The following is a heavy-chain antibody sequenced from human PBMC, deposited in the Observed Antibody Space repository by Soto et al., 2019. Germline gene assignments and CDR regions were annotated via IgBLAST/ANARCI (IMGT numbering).Heavy chain of an antibody. D-gene: IGHD3-3*01. J-gene: IGHJ3*02. CDR3: ASQPSLITIFGVVIRGTDAFDI. V-gene: IGHV1-18*01. CDR2: ISPYDGNT. CDR1: GYSFANYG. Sequence: ASVKVSCKASGYSFANYGISWVRQAPGQGLEWVGWISPYDGNTKYAQKFQGRVTMTRNTSISTAYMELSSLRSEDTAVYYCASQPSLITIFGVVIRGTDAFDIWGQGTMVTVSS.